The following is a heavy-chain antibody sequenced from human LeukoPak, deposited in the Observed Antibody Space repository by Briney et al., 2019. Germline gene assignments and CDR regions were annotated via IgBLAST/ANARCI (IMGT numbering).Heavy chain of an antibody. D-gene: IGHD1-14*01. CDR3: AKNGQTGFSFDP. CDR1: GGSISNTNW. Sequence: SGTLSLTCAVSGGSISNTNWWSWLRQSPGKGLEWIGEIYHGGNTNYNPSLKSRVTISVDKAKNQFSLKVSSVTAADTAVYYCAKNGQTGFSFDPWGQGTLVTVSS. J-gene: IGHJ5*02. CDR2: IYHGGNT. V-gene: IGHV4-4*02.